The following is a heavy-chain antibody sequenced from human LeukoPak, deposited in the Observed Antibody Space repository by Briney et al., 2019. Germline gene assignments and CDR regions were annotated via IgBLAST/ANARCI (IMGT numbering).Heavy chain of an antibody. J-gene: IGHJ6*02. CDR2: IIPIFGTA. Sequence: SVKVSCKASGGTFSSYAISWVRQTPGQGLEWMGGIIPIFGTANYAQKFQGRVTITADESTSTAYMELSSLRSEDTAVYYCATPNGPDYYDSSGYYYYGMDVWGQGTTVTVSS. CDR1: GGTFSSYA. V-gene: IGHV1-69*13. D-gene: IGHD3-22*01. CDR3: ATPNGPDYYDSSGYYYYGMDV.